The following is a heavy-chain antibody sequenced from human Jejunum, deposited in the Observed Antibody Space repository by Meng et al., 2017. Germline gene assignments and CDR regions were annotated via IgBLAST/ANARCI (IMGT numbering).Heavy chain of an antibody. CDR3: ARAAVGWYNWFDP. J-gene: IGHJ5*02. CDR2: INPDGGDT. D-gene: IGHD6-19*01. Sequence: QVVRSGAEVKKPGAAVKVSCKASGYTFIGYYMHWVRQAPGQGLESMGWINPDGGDTNYAQKFQGRVTVTRDTSINTVYMELRRLTSDDTAVYYCARAAVGWYNWFDPWGQGTLVTVSS. CDR1: GYTFIGYY. V-gene: IGHV1-2*02.